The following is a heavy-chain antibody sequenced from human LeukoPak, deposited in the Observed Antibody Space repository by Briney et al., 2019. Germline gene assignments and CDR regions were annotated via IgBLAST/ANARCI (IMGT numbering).Heavy chain of an antibody. D-gene: IGHD1-26*01. V-gene: IGHV3-7*05. CDR3: SKEERSGDFYYGMDV. CDR2: IKEDGSEK. CDR1: GFTFSRYW. J-gene: IGHJ6*02. Sequence: GGSLRLSCAASGFTFSRYWMNWVRQAPGKGLEWVANIKEDGSEKYYVDSVKGRFTISRDNAKNSLYLQMNSLRAEDTAVYYCSKEERSGDFYYGMDVWGQGTTVTVSS.